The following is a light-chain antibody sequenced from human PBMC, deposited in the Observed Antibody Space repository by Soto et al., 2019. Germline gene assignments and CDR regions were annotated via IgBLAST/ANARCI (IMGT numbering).Light chain of an antibody. V-gene: IGLV1-44*01. J-gene: IGLJ2*01. CDR1: SSNIGSNV. Sequence: QSVLTQPPSASGTPGQRVTISCSGSSSNIGSNVVNWYQQLPGTAPKLLIYSNNQRPSGVPDRFSGSKSGTSASLAISGLQSEDETHYYCASWDDSLSAVLFGGGTKGTVL. CDR3: ASWDDSLSAVL. CDR2: SNN.